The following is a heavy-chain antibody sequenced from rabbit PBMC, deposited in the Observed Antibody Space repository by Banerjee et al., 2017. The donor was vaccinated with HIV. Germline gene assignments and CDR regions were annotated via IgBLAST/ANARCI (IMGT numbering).Heavy chain of an antibody. Sequence: QEQLVESGGGLVTPGGNLTLTCTASGFDFSDYGVTWVRQAPGKGLEWIGYIDPFFGTTYYASWVNGRFTISSHNAQNTVSLKMTSLTAADTATYFCARDLAGVIGWNFGLWGPGTLVTVS. V-gene: IGHV1S47*01. CDR2: IDPFFGTT. CDR1: GFDFSDYG. J-gene: IGHJ4*01. D-gene: IGHD4-1*01. CDR3: ARDLAGVIGWNFGL.